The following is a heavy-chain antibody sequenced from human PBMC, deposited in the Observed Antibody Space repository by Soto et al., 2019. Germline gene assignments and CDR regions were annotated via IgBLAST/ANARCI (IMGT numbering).Heavy chain of an antibody. V-gene: IGHV1-18*01. J-gene: IGHJ6*03. CDR3: ARDRGVAPPVAGNTHYYYYIDV. CDR1: GYSFTNYG. CDR2: ISAYNGNT. D-gene: IGHD6-19*01. Sequence: QDQLVQSGVEVKKPGASVKVSCKASGYSFTNYGITWVRQAPGQGCEWMGWISAYNGNTNYAQKFQGRVTMTTDASTSTAYLELRSLRSDDTAVYYCARDRGVAPPVAGNTHYYYYIDVWGKGTTVTVSS.